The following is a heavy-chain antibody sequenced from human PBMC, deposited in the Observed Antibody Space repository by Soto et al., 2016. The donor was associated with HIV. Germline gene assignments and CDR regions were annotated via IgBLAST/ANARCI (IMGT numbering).Heavy chain of an antibody. D-gene: IGHD1-26*01. CDR2: VTPNNGDT. V-gene: IGHV1-2*02. CDR1: GYTFTAYY. J-gene: IGHJ4*02. Sequence: QVQLVQSGAEVRKPGASVKVSCKTSGYTFTAYYIYWVRQAPGQGLEWMGWVTPNNGDTNYARKFRGRVVMTRDTSISTAYMELNGLTSNDTAVYYCARVPFRYLGDWGQGTLVVVSS. CDR3: ARVPFRYLGD.